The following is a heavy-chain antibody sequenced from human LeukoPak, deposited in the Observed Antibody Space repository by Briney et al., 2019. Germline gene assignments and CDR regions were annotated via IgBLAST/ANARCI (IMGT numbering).Heavy chain of an antibody. CDR2: IYTSGST. D-gene: IGHD5-24*01. Sequence: PSETLSLTCTVSGGSFSSYYWSCIRQPAGKGLEWIGRIYTSGSTNYNSSLKSRVTMSVDPSKNQVSLKLSSVTAADTAVYYCATGDGYNSFDYWGQGTLVTVSS. V-gene: IGHV4-4*07. J-gene: IGHJ4*02. CDR1: GGSFSSYY. CDR3: ATGDGYNSFDY.